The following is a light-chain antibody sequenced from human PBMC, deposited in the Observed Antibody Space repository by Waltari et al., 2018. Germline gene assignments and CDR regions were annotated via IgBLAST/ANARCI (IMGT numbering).Light chain of an antibody. CDR3: QAWDSSTVI. Sequence: SYEVTQPPSVSVSPGQTATITCSGDKLGDKYAYWYQQKPGQPPLLVSYENSKRPSGIPERFSGSNSGNTATLTISGTQAADEADFYCQAWDSSTVIFGGGTKLTVL. V-gene: IGLV3-1*01. J-gene: IGLJ2*01. CDR1: KLGDKY. CDR2: ENS.